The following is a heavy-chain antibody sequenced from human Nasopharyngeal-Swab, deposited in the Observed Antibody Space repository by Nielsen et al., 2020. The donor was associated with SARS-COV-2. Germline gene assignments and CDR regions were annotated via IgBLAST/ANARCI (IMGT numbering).Heavy chain of an antibody. D-gene: IGHD3-16*01. J-gene: IGHJ4*02. Sequence: VRQMPGKGLEWMGIIYPGDSDTRYSPSFQGQVTISADKSISTAYLQWSSLKASDTAMCYCARPAGGGYFDYWGQGTLVTVSS. CDR2: IYPGDSDT. V-gene: IGHV5-51*01. CDR3: ARPAGGGYFDY.